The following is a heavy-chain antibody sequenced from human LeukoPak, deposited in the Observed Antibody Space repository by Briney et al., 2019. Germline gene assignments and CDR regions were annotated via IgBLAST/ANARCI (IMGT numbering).Heavy chain of an antibody. V-gene: IGHV3-7*01. CDR2: INPDASTK. Sequence: PGGSLRLSCAASEFTFTTSWMTWVRQAPGKGLEWLGNINPDASTKNYAASVRGRFTFSRDNAKNSLYLHMSSLRAEDTAIYYCARDRALSTFDYWGRGTLVTVSS. CDR1: EFTFTTSW. J-gene: IGHJ4*02. CDR3: ARDRALSTFDY. D-gene: IGHD2-2*01.